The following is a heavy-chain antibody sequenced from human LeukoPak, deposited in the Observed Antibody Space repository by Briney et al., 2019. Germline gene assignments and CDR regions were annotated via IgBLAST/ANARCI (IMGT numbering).Heavy chain of an antibody. CDR2: IYYSGST. Sequence: SETLSLTCAVYGGSLSGYFWSWIRQPPGKGLERIGYIYYSGSTNYNPSLKSRVTISVDTSKNQFSLKLSSVTAADTAVYYCARHRKFDPWGQGTLVPVSS. CDR1: GGSLSGYF. V-gene: IGHV4-59*08. CDR3: ARHRKFDP. J-gene: IGHJ5*02.